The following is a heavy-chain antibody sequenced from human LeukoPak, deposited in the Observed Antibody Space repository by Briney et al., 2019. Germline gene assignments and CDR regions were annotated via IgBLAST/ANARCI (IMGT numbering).Heavy chain of an antibody. CDR1: GFTFSSYG. CDR2: ISYGGSNK. J-gene: IGHJ4*02. V-gene: IGHV3-30*18. CDR3: AKDPRDGAGY. Sequence: GGSLRLSCAASGFTFSSYGMHWVRQAPGKGLEWVAVISYGGSNKYYADSVKGRFTISRDNSKNTLYLQMNSLRAEDTAVYYCAKDPRDGAGYWGQGTLVTVSS. D-gene: IGHD6-13*01.